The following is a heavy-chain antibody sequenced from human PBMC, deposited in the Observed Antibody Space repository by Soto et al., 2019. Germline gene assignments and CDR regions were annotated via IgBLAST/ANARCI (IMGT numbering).Heavy chain of an antibody. J-gene: IGHJ4*02. V-gene: IGHV3-48*01. Sequence: GGSLRLSCAASGFTFSSYSMNWVRQAPGKGLEWVSYISSSSSTIYYADSVKGRFTISRDNAKNSLYLQMNSLRAEDTAVYYCARVLTMRGGYGGQEPLVTVPS. CDR3: ARVLTMRGGY. CDR2: ISSSSSTI. CDR1: GFTFSSYS. D-gene: IGHD3-10*01.